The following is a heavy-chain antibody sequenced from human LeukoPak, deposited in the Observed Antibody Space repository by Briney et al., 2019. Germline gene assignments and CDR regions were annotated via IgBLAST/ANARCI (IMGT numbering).Heavy chain of an antibody. J-gene: IGHJ4*02. V-gene: IGHV4-34*01. CDR2: INHSGST. D-gene: IGHD6-19*01. Sequence: SETLSLTCAVYGGSFSGYYWSWIRQPPGKGLEWIGEINHSGSTSYNPSLKSRVTISVDTSKNQFSLKLSSVTAADTAVNYCARRRAVAGTVDYWGQGTLVTVSS. CDR1: GGSFSGYY. CDR3: ARRRAVAGTVDY.